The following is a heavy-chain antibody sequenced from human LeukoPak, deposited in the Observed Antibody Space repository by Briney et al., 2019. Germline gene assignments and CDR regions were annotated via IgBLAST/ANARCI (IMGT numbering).Heavy chain of an antibody. J-gene: IGHJ3*02. CDR3: ASHVRYCTSTNCYQDAFDI. V-gene: IGHV3-7*03. CDR2: IKQDGSEK. CDR1: GFAFSSYW. Sequence: GGSLRLSCAASGFAFSSYWMGCVRQAPGKGLEWVANIKQDGSEKHYVDSVKGRFTISRDNAKNSLYLQMNSLRAEDTAVYYCASHVRYCTSTNCYQDAFDIWGQGTMVTVSS. D-gene: IGHD2-2*01.